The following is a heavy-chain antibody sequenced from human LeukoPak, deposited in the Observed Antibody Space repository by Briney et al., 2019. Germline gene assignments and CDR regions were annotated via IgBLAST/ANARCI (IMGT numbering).Heavy chain of an antibody. D-gene: IGHD6-19*01. CDR2: IIPIFGTA. J-gene: IGHJ4*02. V-gene: IGHV1-69*05. CDR3: ATDGADEYSSGWYYY. CDR1: GGTFSSYA. Sequence: ASVKVSCKASGGTFSSYAISWVRQAPGQGLEWMGGIIPIFGTANYAQKFQGRVTITTDESTSPAYMELSSLRSEDTAVYYCATDGADEYSSGWYYYWGQGTLVTVSS.